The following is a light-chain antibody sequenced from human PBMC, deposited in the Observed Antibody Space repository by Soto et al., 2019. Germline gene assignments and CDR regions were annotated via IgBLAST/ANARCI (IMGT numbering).Light chain of an antibody. CDR2: AAS. CDR3: QQLNSYPRMLT. CDR1: QGISSY. Sequence: DNQLTQIPSFLSASVGDRVTITCRSSQGISSYLAWYQQKPGKAPKLLIYAASTLQSGVPSRFSGSGSGTEFTLTISSLQPEDFATYYSQQLNSYPRMLTFGGGTKVDIK. J-gene: IGKJ4*01. V-gene: IGKV1-9*01.